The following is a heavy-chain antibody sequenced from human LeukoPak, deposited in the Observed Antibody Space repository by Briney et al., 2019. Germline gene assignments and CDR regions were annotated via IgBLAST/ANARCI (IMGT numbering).Heavy chain of an antibody. J-gene: IGHJ4*02. CDR3: ARTATSPFDY. CDR2: ISSSSRNI. V-gene: IGHV3-48*01. Sequence: GGSLRLSCAASGFTFSSYSMNWVRQAPGKGREWVSYISSSSRNIYYADYVKGRFTISRDNAKNSLYLQMNSLRAEDTTVYYCARTATSPFDYWGQGTLVTVSP. CDR1: GFTFSSYS.